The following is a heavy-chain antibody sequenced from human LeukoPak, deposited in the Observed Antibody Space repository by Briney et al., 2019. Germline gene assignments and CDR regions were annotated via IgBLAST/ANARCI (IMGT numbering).Heavy chain of an antibody. CDR3: AKDRDGVAYGSGSYLDY. V-gene: IGHV3-30*18. CDR2: ISYDGSNK. J-gene: IGHJ4*02. CDR1: GFTFSSYG. Sequence: GGSLRLSCAASGFTFSSYGKHWVRQAPGKGLEWVAVISYDGSNKYYADSVKGRFTISRDNSKNTLYLQMNSLRAEDTAVYYCAKDRDGVAYGSGSYLDYWGQGTLVTVSS. D-gene: IGHD3-10*01.